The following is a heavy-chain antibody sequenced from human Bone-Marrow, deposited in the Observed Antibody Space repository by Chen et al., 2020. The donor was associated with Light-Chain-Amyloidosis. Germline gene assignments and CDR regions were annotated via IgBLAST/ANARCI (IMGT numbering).Heavy chain of an antibody. J-gene: IGHJ4*02. Sequence: QVQLQESGPGLVKPSETLSLTCAVSGYSISSGYYWGWIRQPPGKGLDWLGSIYHSGSTYYNPSPKSRVPISVDTSKNQSSLRLTSVTAAYTAVYYFARVGYYESSGYYSAPDYWGQGPLVPVSS. D-gene: IGHD3-22*01. CDR1: GYSISSGYY. CDR2: IYHSGST. V-gene: IGHV4-38-2*01. CDR3: ARVGYYESSGYYSAPDY.